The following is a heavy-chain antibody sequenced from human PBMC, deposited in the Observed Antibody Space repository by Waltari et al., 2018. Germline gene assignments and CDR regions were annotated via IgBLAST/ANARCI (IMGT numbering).Heavy chain of an antibody. CDR2: VVPSGRT. CDR3: ARDRGRGLYLDT. J-gene: IGHJ1*01. V-gene: IGHV4-4*02. Sequence: QLQLQESGPGLVKPSGTLSLNCTVSGDSVSSASWWSWVRQSPQKGLEWIGQVVPSGRTNYGPSFASRVTVSVDTSNNLFSLTMTSATAADTAIYVCARDRGRGLYLDTWGPGTLVTVSP. CDR1: GDSVSSASW. D-gene: IGHD2-15*01.